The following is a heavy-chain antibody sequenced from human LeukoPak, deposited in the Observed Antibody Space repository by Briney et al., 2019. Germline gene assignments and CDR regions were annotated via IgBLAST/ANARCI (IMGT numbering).Heavy chain of an antibody. Sequence: GGSLRLSCVASGFTFTASGLNWVRQAPGKGLEWVSYISDSSSTIYYADSVKGRFTISRDNAKNSLYLQMDSLRAEDTAMYYCARVGLRGVIIGYFDYWGQGTLVTVSS. D-gene: IGHD3-10*01. J-gene: IGHJ4*02. CDR1: GFTFTASG. V-gene: IGHV3-48*04. CDR2: ISDSSSTI. CDR3: ARVGLRGVIIGYFDY.